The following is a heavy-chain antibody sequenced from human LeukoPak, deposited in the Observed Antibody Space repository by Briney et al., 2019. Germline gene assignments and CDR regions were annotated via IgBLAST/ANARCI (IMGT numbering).Heavy chain of an antibody. Sequence: PGGSLRLSCAASGFTFSSYGMHWVRQAPGKGLEWVAVISYDGSNKYYADSVKGRFTISRDNSKNTLYLQMNSLRSDDTAVYYCARDGERLRLGELMRDYWGQGTLVTVSS. CDR3: ARDGERLRLGELMRDY. CDR2: ISYDGSNK. V-gene: IGHV3-30*03. D-gene: IGHD3-16*01. CDR1: GFTFSSYG. J-gene: IGHJ4*02.